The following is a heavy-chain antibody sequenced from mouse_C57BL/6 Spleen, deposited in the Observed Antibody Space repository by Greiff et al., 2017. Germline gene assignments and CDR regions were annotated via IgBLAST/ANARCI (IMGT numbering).Heavy chain of an antibody. D-gene: IGHD2-12*01. CDR2: ISYSGST. CDR1: GYSITSGYD. V-gene: IGHV3-1*01. Sequence: EVQLVESGPGMVKPSQSLSLTCTVTGYSITSGYDWHWIRHFPGNKLEWMGYISYSGSTNYNPSLKSRISITHDTSKNHFFLKLNSVTTEDTATYYCARGDSLRDYAMDYWGQGTSVTVSS. CDR3: ARGDSLRDYAMDY. J-gene: IGHJ4*01.